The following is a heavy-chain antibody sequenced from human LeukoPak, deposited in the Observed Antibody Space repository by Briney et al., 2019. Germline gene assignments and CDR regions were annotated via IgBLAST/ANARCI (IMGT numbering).Heavy chain of an antibody. V-gene: IGHV4-59*08. J-gene: IGHJ6*02. CDR3: ARLPYYYDSSGYYANYYYYYGMDV. D-gene: IGHD3-22*01. CDR2: IYYSGST. Sequence: SETLSLTCTVSGGSMSPYHWGWIRQPPGKGLEWTGYIYYSGSTNYNPSLKSRVTISVDTSRNQFSLKLSSVTAADTAVYYCARLPYYYDSSGYYANYYYYYGMDVWGQGTTVTVSS. CDR1: GGSMSPYH.